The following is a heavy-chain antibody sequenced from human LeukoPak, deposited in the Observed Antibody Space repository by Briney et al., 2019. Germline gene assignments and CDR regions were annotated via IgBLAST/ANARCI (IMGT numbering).Heavy chain of an antibody. CDR1: GYSFTSYW. Sequence: GESLKISCKGSGYSFTSYWIGWVRQMPGKGLEWMGIIYPGDSDTRYSPSFQGQVTISADKSISTAYLQWSSLKASDTAMYYCARLRDGRDGYNFFDYWGQGTLVTVSS. D-gene: IGHD5-24*01. V-gene: IGHV5-51*01. J-gene: IGHJ4*02. CDR3: ARLRDGRDGYNFFDY. CDR2: IYPGDSDT.